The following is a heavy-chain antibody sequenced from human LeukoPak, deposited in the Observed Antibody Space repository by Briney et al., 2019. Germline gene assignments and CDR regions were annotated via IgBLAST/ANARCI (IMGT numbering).Heavy chain of an antibody. D-gene: IGHD6-19*01. CDR2: IGTAGDT. CDR1: GFTFSSYD. CDR3: AREGPYSSGLSGAFDI. Sequence: PGGSLRLSCAASGFTFSSYDIHWVRQATGKGLECVSSIGTAGDTYYPGSVKGRLTISRENAKNSLYLQMNSLRAGDTAVYYCAREGPYSSGLSGAFDIWGQGTMVTVSS. V-gene: IGHV3-13*01. J-gene: IGHJ3*02.